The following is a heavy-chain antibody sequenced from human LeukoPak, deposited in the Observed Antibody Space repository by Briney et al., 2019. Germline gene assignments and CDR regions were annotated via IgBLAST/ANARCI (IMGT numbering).Heavy chain of an antibody. Sequence: ASVKVSCKASGYTFTSYGFSWVRQAPGHGLEGMGWISTYNGNTNYAQKLQGRVTMTTDTSTSTAYMELRSLRSDDTAVYYCARVAGLRYFDWADYWGQGTPVTVSS. CDR2: ISTYNGNT. CDR1: GYTFTSYG. J-gene: IGHJ4*02. CDR3: ARVAGLRYFDWADY. V-gene: IGHV1-18*04. D-gene: IGHD3-9*01.